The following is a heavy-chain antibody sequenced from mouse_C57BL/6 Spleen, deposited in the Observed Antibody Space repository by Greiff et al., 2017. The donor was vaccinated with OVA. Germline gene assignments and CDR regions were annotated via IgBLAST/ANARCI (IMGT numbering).Heavy chain of an antibody. Sequence: EVMLVESGEGLVKPGGSLKLSCAASGFTFSSYAMSWVRQTPEKRLEWVAYISSGGDYIYYADTVKGRFTISRDNPRNTLYLQMSSLKSEDTAMYYCTRDELGQGFAYWGQGTLVTVSA. CDR2: ISSGGDYI. J-gene: IGHJ3*01. D-gene: IGHD4-1*01. CDR3: TRDELGQGFAY. V-gene: IGHV5-9-1*02. CDR1: GFTFSSYA.